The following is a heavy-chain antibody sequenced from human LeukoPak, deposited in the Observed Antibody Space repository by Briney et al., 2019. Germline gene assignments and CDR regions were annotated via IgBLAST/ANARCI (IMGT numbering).Heavy chain of an antibody. Sequence: SETLSLTCAVYGGSFSGYYWSWIRQPPGKGLEWIGEISHSGSTNYNPSLKSRVTISVDTSKNQFSLKLSAVTAADTAVYYCARHNGGYVWGSYRPHAYFDYWGQGTLVTVSS. D-gene: IGHD3-16*02. V-gene: IGHV4-34*01. CDR3: ARHNGGYVWGSYRPHAYFDY. CDR1: GGSFSGYY. J-gene: IGHJ4*02. CDR2: ISHSGST.